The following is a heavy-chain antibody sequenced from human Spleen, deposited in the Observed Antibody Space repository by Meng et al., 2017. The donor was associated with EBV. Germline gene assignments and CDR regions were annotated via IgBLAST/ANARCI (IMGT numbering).Heavy chain of an antibody. CDR1: GFTFSSYG. D-gene: IGHD3-16*01. CDR2: ISYDGSNK. V-gene: IGHV3-30*03. J-gene: IGHJ4*02. CDR3: ALGE. Sequence: QVPLVGSGGGVGQPGRGLRLSCAASGFTFSSYGMHWVRQAPGKGLEWVAVISYDGSNKYYADSVKGRFTISRDNSKNTLYLQMSSLRGEDTAVYYCALGEWGQGTLVTVSS.